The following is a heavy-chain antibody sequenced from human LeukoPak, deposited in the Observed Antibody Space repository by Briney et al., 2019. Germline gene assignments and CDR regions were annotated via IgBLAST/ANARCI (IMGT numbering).Heavy chain of an antibody. D-gene: IGHD1-26*01. CDR2: IYTRGST. CDR3: ARSGASGGGPRGYYYYMDV. CDR1: GGSICSYY. J-gene: IGHJ6*03. V-gene: IGHV4-4*07. Sequence: PSETLSLTCTGSGGSICSYYWSWIRQPAGKGLEWIGRIYTRGSTNYNPSLKSRVTISVDQSTNQFSLTLSSVTAADTAVYYCARSGASGGGPRGYYYYMDVWGKRTTVTVSS.